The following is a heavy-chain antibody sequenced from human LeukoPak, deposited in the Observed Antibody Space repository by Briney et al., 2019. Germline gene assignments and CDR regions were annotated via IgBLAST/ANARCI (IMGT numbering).Heavy chain of an antibody. CDR2: ISWNSGSI. CDR3: AKQGIAVAGSYFDY. CDR1: GFTFDDYA. Sequence: GGSMRLSCAAYGFTFDDYAMHWVRQDPGKGLEWVSGISWNSGSIGYAGSVKGRFTISRDNAKNSLYLQMNSLRAEDTALYYCAKQGIAVAGSYFDYWGQGTLVTVSS. D-gene: IGHD6-19*01. J-gene: IGHJ4*02. V-gene: IGHV3-9*01.